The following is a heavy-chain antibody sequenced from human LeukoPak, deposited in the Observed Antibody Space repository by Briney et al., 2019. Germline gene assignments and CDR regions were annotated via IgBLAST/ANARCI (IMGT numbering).Heavy chain of an antibody. CDR1: GYRFTSFA. V-gene: IGHV7-4-1*02. CDR3: AREGWSDP. CDR2: INTNTGNP. J-gene: IGHJ5*02. Sequence: ASVKVPCKASGYRFTSFAINWVRQAPGQGLEWMGWINTNTGNPTYAQGFTGRFVFSLDTSVSTAYLQIRSLKAEDTAVYYCAREGWSDPWGQGTLVTVSS.